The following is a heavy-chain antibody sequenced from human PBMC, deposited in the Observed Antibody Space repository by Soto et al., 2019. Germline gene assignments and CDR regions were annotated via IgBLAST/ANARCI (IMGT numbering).Heavy chain of an antibody. Sequence: SFTSYWIGWVRQMPGKGLEWMGIIYPGDSDTRYSPSFQGQVTISADKSISTAYLQWSSLKASDTAMYYCARPLRHYYDSSGSPDAFDIWGQGTMVTVSS. D-gene: IGHD3-22*01. V-gene: IGHV5-51*01. J-gene: IGHJ3*02. CDR3: ARPLRHYYDSSGSPDAFDI. CDR2: IYPGDSDT. CDR1: SFTSYW.